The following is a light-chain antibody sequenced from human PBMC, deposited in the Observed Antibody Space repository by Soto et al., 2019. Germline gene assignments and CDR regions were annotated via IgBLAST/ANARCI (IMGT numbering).Light chain of an antibody. CDR2: WAS. CDR1: QSVLYSSNNKNY. V-gene: IGKV4-1*01. Sequence: DIVMTQSPDSLAVSLGERATINCKSSQSVLYSSNNKNYLAWYQQKPGQPPKLLIYWASTRESGVPERFSGSGSGTDFTLTISGMQAEDVAVYYCQKYYSTPYTFGQGTKLVIK. CDR3: QKYYSTPYT. J-gene: IGKJ2*01.